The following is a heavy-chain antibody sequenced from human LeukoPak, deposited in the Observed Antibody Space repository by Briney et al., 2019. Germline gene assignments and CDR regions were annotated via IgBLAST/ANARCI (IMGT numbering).Heavy chain of an antibody. D-gene: IGHD1-26*01. CDR3: ARGERGRPLGAFYI. V-gene: IGHV3-33*01. J-gene: IGHJ3*02. CDR1: GFTFSSYD. Sequence: GGSLRLSCAASGFTFSSYDMNWVRQAPGKGLEWVADIWYDGSNKYYADSVKGRFTISRDNSKTTLYLKMNSLGAEDTALYYCARGERGRPLGAFYIWGQGTMVTFSS. CDR2: IWYDGSNK.